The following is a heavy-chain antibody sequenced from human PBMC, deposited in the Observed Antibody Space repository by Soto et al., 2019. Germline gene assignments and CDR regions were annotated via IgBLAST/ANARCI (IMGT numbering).Heavy chain of an antibody. CDR2: IDPSDSYT. J-gene: IGHJ6*02. CDR3: AHIRGAGAYYYYPMDV. Sequence: GESLKISCMGSGYSFTSYWISWVRQMPGKGLEWMGRIDPSDSYTNYSPSFQGHVTISADKSISTAYLQWSSLKASDTATYYCAHIRGAGAYYYYPMDVWGQGTTVTVSS. V-gene: IGHV5-10-1*01. CDR1: GYSFTSYW. D-gene: IGHD3-10*01.